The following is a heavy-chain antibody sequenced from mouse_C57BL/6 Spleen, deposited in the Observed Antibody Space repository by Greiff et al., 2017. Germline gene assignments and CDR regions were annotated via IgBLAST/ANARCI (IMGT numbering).Heavy chain of an antibody. J-gene: IGHJ4*01. CDR3: ARSDGYFPMDY. Sequence: QVQLKESGAELVRPGTSVKVSCKASGYAFTNYLIEWEKQRPGQGLEWIGVINPGSGGTNYNEKFKGKATLTADKSSSTAYMQLSSLTSEDSAVYFCARSDGYFPMDYWGQGTSVTVSS. CDR2: INPGSGGT. CDR1: GYAFTNYL. D-gene: IGHD2-3*01. V-gene: IGHV1-54*01.